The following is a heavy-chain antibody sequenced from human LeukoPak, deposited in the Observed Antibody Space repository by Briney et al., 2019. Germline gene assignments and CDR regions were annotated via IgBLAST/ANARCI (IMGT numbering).Heavy chain of an antibody. D-gene: IGHD3-22*01. V-gene: IGHV3-66*01. Sequence: GSLRLSCEASEFAVTSSHMIWVRRAPGKGPEWVSVLYSGGSTYYADSVKGRFTISRDDSRNTLYLQMNSLRAEDTAVYYCARGAYYYDSSLGYWGQGTLVTVSS. CDR1: EFAVTSSH. CDR3: ARGAYYYDSSLGY. CDR2: LYSGGST. J-gene: IGHJ4*02.